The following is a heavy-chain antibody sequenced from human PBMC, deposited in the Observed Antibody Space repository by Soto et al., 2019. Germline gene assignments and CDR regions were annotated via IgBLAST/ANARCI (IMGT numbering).Heavy chain of an antibody. CDR3: VRDSHGDY. J-gene: IGHJ4*02. Sequence: EVQLVESWGGLVQPGGSLRLSCAGSGFTFSNYWMHWVRQAPGKGLEWVSRIDHDGPTDYADSVRGRFTISRDNAENTLYLQMNSLRPEDTAVYYCVRDSHGDYWGQGTLVNVSS. V-gene: IGHV3-74*01. CDR1: GFTFSNYW. CDR2: IDHDGPT.